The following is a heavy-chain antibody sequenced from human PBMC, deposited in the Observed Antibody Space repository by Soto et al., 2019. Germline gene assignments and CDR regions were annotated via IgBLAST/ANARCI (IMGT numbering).Heavy chain of an antibody. CDR3: ARASGSSYWSDP. D-gene: IGHD1-26*01. V-gene: IGHV1-18*01. J-gene: IGHJ5*02. Sequence: QVQRVQSGAEVKKPGASVKVSCKASGYTFTSYGISWGRKAPGQGLEWMGWISAYNGNTNYAQKLQGRVTMTTDTTTSTAHMKLRSPRSNDKAVYYSARASGSSYWSDPWGQGTLVTVSS. CDR2: ISAYNGNT. CDR1: GYTFTSYG.